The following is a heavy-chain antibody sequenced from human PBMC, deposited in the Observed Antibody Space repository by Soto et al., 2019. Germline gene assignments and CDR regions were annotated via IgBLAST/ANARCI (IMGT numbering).Heavy chain of an antibody. CDR1: GYTFTSYY. CDR2: INPSGGST. Sequence: ASVKVSCKASGYTFTSYYMHWVRQAPGQGLEWMGIINPSGGSTSYAQKFQGRVTMTRDTSTSTVYMELSSLRSEDTAVYYYARELKDIAAAGSFDYWGQGTLVTVSS. J-gene: IGHJ4*02. D-gene: IGHD6-13*01. V-gene: IGHV1-46*01. CDR3: ARELKDIAAAGSFDY.